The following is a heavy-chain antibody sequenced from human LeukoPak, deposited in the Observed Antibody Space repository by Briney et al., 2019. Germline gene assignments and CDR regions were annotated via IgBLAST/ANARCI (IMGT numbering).Heavy chain of an antibody. D-gene: IGHD6-6*01. Sequence: ASVKVSCKASGYTFTSYGISWVRQAPGQGLEWMGIINPSGGSTSYAQKFQGRVTMTRDMSTSTVYMELSSLRSEDTAVYYCARDRLSRYWFDPWGQGTLVTVSS. CDR1: GYTFTSYG. V-gene: IGHV1-46*01. CDR2: INPSGGST. J-gene: IGHJ5*02. CDR3: ARDRLSRYWFDP.